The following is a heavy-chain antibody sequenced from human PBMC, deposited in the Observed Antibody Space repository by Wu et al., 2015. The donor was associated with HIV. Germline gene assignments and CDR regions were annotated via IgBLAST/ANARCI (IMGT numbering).Heavy chain of an antibody. CDR3: ASPKYSGSYPGWFDP. CDR2: IIPILGTA. V-gene: IGHV1-69*05. Sequence: QVQLVQSGAEVKKPGSSVKVSCKASGGTFSSYAISWVRQAPGQGLEWMGGIIPILGTANYAQKFQGRVTITTDESTSTAYMELSSLRSEDTAVYYCASPKYSGSYPGWFDPWGQGTLVTVSS. CDR1: GGTFSSYA. D-gene: IGHD1-26*01. J-gene: IGHJ5*02.